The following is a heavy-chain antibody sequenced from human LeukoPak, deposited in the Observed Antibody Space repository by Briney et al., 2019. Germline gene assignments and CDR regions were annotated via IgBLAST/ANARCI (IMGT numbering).Heavy chain of an antibody. CDR2: IKQDGSEK. J-gene: IGHJ4*02. V-gene: IGHV3-7*01. CDR1: GFTFSSYW. D-gene: IGHD3-10*01. Sequence: GGSLRLSCAASGFTFSSYWMSWVRQAPGKGLEWVANIKQDGSEKYYVDSVKGRFTISRDNAKNSLYLQMNSLRAEDTAVYYCAREAFRSGEYYFDDWGQGTLVTVSS. CDR3: AREAFRSGEYYFDD.